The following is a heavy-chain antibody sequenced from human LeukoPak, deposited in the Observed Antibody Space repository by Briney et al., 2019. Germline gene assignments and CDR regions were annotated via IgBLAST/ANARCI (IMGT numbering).Heavy chain of an antibody. V-gene: IGHV1-2*02. CDR2: INPNSGGT. CDR1: GYTFTDYY. Sequence: GASVKVSCKASGYTFTDYYMHWVRQAPGQGLEWMGWINPNSGGTNYAQKCQGRVTMTRDTSISTAYMELSRLRSDDTAVYYCARDFDYWGQGTLVTVSS. CDR3: ARDFDY. J-gene: IGHJ4*02.